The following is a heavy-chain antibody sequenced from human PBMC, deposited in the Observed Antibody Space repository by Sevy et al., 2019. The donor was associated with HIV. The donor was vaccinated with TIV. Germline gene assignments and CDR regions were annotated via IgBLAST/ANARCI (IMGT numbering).Heavy chain of an antibody. Sequence: GGSLRLSCAASGFTFSSYSMNWVRRAPGKGLEWVSSISSSSSYIYYADSVKGRFTISRDNAKNSLYLQMNSLRAEDTAVYYCARDFYDSSGYYDYWGQGTLVTVSS. CDR3: ARDFYDSSGYYDY. D-gene: IGHD3-22*01. J-gene: IGHJ4*02. CDR1: GFTFSSYS. CDR2: ISSSSSYI. V-gene: IGHV3-21*01.